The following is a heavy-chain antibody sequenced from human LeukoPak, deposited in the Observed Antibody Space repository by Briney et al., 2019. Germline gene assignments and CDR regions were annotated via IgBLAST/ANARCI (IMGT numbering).Heavy chain of an antibody. CDR1: GYTFSSYW. CDR2: IYPGDSDT. J-gene: IGHJ5*01. D-gene: IGHD3-3*01. Sequence: GESLRISCKGSGYTFSSYWIGWVRQMPGKGLEWMGIIYPGDSDTRYSPSLQGQVTISVDTSIGTAYLQWSSLKASDTAIYYCARRIAIFGDGNWFDFWGQGTLVTVSS. V-gene: IGHV5-51*01. CDR3: ARRIAIFGDGNWFDF.